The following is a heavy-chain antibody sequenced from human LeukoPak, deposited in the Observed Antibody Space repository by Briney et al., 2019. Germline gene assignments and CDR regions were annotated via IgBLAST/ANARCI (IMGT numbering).Heavy chain of an antibody. CDR1: GSTFTSSA. Sequence: SLKVSCKAAGSTFTSSAMQWVRQSRGPRLEWIGWIVVGSGNTNYAQKFQERVTITMDMSTSTAYMELSSLRSEDTAVCYCAADNIAAAGTPFDYWGQGTLVTVSS. V-gene: IGHV1-58*02. D-gene: IGHD6-13*01. CDR2: IVVGSGNT. J-gene: IGHJ4*02. CDR3: AADNIAAAGTPFDY.